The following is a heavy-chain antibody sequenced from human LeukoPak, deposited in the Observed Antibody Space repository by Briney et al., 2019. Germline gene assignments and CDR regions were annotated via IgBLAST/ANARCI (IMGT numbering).Heavy chain of an antibody. D-gene: IGHD3-22*01. CDR3: ARAKFFDSRFDY. CDR2: IYYSGST. Sequence: SEILSLTCTVSGGSISSYYWSWIRQPPGKGLEWIGYIYYSGSTNYNPSLKSRVTISVDTSKNQFSLKLSSVTAADTAVYYCARAKFFDSRFDYWGQGTLVTVSS. J-gene: IGHJ4*02. V-gene: IGHV4-59*01. CDR1: GGSISSYY.